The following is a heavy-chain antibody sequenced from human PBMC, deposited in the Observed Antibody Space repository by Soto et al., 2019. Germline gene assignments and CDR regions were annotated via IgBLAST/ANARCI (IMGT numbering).Heavy chain of an antibody. J-gene: IGHJ5*02. V-gene: IGHV4-39*01. D-gene: IGHD3-10*02. Sequence: SETLSLTCSLSGGSINSSDHFWGWIRQTPWKGLEWIGSVYYTETTYYNPSLKSPVTISVETSRNTFSLKVNSVTAADTGIYYCARQRVLSTNMFITSFDPWGQGXLVTVYS. CDR1: GGSINSSDHF. CDR2: VYYTETT. CDR3: ARQRVLSTNMFITSFDP.